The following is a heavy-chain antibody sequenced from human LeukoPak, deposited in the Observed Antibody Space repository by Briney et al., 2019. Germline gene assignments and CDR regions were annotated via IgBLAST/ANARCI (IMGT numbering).Heavy chain of an antibody. CDR2: IYYSGST. J-gene: IGHJ4*02. Sequence: KPSETLSLTCTVSGGSISSRSYYWGWIRQPPGKGLEWIGIIYYSGSTYYKPSLKSRVTISVDTSKNQFSLKLSSVTAADTAVYYCAGLYGSGSYYGYWGQGTLVTVSS. CDR1: GGSISSRSYY. V-gene: IGHV4-39*01. CDR3: AGLYGSGSYYGY. D-gene: IGHD3-10*01.